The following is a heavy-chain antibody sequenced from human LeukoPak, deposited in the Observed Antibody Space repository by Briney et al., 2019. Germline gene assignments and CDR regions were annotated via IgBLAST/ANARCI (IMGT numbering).Heavy chain of an antibody. Sequence: SETLSLTCAVYGGSFSGYYWSWIRQPPGKGLEWIGEINHSGGTNYNPSLKSRLTMSLDTSNNQFSLNLRSVTAADTAVYYCAGDYTLGSYRFDYWGQGTLVTVSS. CDR2: INHSGGT. V-gene: IGHV4-34*01. J-gene: IGHJ4*02. CDR1: GGSFSGYY. CDR3: AGDYTLGSYRFDY. D-gene: IGHD3-10*01.